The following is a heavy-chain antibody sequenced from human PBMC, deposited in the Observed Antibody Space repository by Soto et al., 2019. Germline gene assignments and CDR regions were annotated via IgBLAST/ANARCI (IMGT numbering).Heavy chain of an antibody. D-gene: IGHD3-22*01. Sequence: SETLSLTCTVSGGSISSGDYYWSWIRQPPGKGLEWIGYIYYSGSTYYNPSLKSRVTISVDTSKNQFSLKLSSVTAADTAVYYCAREAWDYYDNSGPKGYFDYWGQGTLVTVSS. CDR1: GGSISSGDYY. CDR2: IYYSGST. J-gene: IGHJ4*02. V-gene: IGHV4-30-4*01. CDR3: AREAWDYYDNSGPKGYFDY.